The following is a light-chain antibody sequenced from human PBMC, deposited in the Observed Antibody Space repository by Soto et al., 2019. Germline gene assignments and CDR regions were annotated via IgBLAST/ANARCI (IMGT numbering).Light chain of an antibody. CDR2: DTS. CDR3: LLSYSGALYV. CDR1: TGAVTSGHY. Sequence: QAVVTQEPSLTVSPGGTVTLTCGSSTGAVTSGHYPYWFQQKPGQAPRTLIYDTSNAHSWTPGRFSGSLLGGKAALTLSGAQPEDDAEYCCLLSYSGALYVFGTGTKVTVL. J-gene: IGLJ1*01. V-gene: IGLV7-46*01.